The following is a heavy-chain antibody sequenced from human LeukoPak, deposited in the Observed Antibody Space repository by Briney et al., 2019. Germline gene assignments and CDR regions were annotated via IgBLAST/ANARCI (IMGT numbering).Heavy chain of an antibody. V-gene: IGHV3-21*03. Sequence: PGGSLRLSCAASGFTFSSYAMSWVRQAPGKGLEWVSSISSSSSYIYYADSVKGRFTISRDNAKNSLYLQMNSLKTEDTGMYYCVTDDFGNIDSSTPYDFYDTWGQGTTVIVSS. CDR2: ISSSSSYI. J-gene: IGHJ3*01. CDR1: GFTFSSYA. D-gene: IGHD3/OR15-3a*01. CDR3: VTDDFGNIDSSTPYDFYDT.